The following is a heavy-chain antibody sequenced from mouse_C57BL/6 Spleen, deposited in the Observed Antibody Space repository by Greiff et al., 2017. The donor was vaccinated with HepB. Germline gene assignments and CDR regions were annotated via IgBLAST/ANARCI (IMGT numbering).Heavy chain of an antibody. CDR2: IWTGGGT. V-gene: IGHV2-9-1*01. J-gene: IGHJ1*03. CDR1: GFSLTSYA. CDR3: ARNSHYYGSSYYWYFDV. D-gene: IGHD1-1*01. Sequence: VQVVESGPGLVAPSQSLSITCTVSGFSLTSYAISWVRQPPGKGLEWLGVIWTGGGTNYNSALKSRLSISKDNSKSQVFLKMNSLQTDDTARYYCARNSHYYGSSYYWYFDVWGTGTTVTVSS.